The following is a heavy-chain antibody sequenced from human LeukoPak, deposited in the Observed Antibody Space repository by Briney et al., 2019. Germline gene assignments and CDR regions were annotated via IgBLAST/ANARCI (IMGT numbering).Heavy chain of an antibody. CDR3: ARDYSGSSPGGNY. V-gene: IGHV3-9*01. Sequence: GGSLRLSCAASGFTFDDYAMHRVRQAPGKGLEWVSGISWNSGSIGYADSVKGRFTISRDNAKNSLYLQMNSLRAEDTAVYYCARDYSGSSPGGNYWGQGTLVTVSS. CDR2: ISWNSGSI. CDR1: GFTFDDYA. D-gene: IGHD1-26*01. J-gene: IGHJ4*02.